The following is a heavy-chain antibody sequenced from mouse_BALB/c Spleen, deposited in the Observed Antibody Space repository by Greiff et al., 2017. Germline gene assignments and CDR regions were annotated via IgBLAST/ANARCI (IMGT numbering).Heavy chain of an antibody. CDR3: ARRAITTVVGELDY. V-gene: IGHV8-12*01. J-gene: IGHJ2*01. Sequence: QVQLKESGPGILQPSQTLSLTCSFSGFSLSTSGMGVSWIRQPSGKGLEWLAHIYWDDDKRYNPSLKSRLTISKDTSRNQVFLKITSVDTADTATYYCARRAITTVVGELDYWGQGTTLTVSS. CDR1: GFSLSTSGMG. CDR2: IYWDDDK. D-gene: IGHD1-1*01.